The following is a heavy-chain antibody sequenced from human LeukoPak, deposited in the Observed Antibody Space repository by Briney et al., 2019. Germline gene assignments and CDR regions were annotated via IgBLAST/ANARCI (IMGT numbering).Heavy chain of an antibody. CDR2: ISSSGSTI. J-gene: IGHJ4*02. Sequence: GGSLRLSCAASGFTFSDYYMSWIRQAPGKGLEWVSYISSSGSTIYYADSVKGRFTISRDNAKNSLFLQMDSLSAEDTAVYYCAKEGSGYYLDYWGQGTLVTVSS. D-gene: IGHD3-22*01. V-gene: IGHV3-11*04. CDR1: GFTFSDYY. CDR3: AKEGSGYYLDY.